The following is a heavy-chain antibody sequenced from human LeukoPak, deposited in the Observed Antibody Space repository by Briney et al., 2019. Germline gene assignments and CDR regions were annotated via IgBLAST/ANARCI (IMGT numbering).Heavy chain of an antibody. V-gene: IGHV3-23*01. CDR3: VKFRGIQHYNYHMDV. Sequence: GGSLGLSCAASGSTFRSYAMSWVRQAPGKGLEWVSGLTGSGGNTYYADSVKGRFTISRDNSKNTLSLQMNSLRAEDAAVYYCVKFRGIQHYNYHMDVWGKGTTVTVSS. D-gene: IGHD3-10*01. J-gene: IGHJ6*03. CDR1: GSTFRSYA. CDR2: LTGSGGNT.